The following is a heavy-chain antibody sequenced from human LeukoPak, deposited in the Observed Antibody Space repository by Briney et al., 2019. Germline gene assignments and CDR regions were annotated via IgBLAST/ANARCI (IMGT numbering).Heavy chain of an antibody. Sequence: SVKVSCKASGGTFSSYAISWVRQAPGQGLEWMGRIIPILGIANYAQKFQGRVTITADKSTSTAYMELSSLRSEDTAVYYCARMATEPSHWYFDLWGRGTLVTVSS. CDR2: IIPILGIA. CDR1: GGTFSSYA. CDR3: ARMATEPSHWYFDL. J-gene: IGHJ2*01. V-gene: IGHV1-69*04. D-gene: IGHD5-24*01.